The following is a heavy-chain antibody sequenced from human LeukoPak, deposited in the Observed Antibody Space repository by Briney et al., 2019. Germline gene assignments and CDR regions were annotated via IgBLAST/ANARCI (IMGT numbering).Heavy chain of an antibody. J-gene: IGHJ4*02. CDR3: ARGPPNWGYDY. V-gene: IGHV1-8*01. CDR2: MSPNSGDT. CDR1: GCTFTSYD. Sequence: ASVKVSRKASGCTFTSYDFNWVRQATGQRPEWMGWMSPNSGDTGYAQKFQDRVTMTRNTSISTAYMELSSLRSDDTAVYYCARGPPNWGYDYWGPGTLVTVSS. D-gene: IGHD7-27*01.